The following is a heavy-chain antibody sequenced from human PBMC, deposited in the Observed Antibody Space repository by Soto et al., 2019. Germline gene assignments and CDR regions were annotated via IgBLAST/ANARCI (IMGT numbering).Heavy chain of an antibody. J-gene: IGHJ5*02. CDR2: IYTSGST. Sequence: PSETLSLTCTVSGGSISSYYWSWIRQPAGKGLEWIGRIYTSGSTFYNPALKSRVTFSVDTSKNHFSLKLSSVTAADTAVYYCARHKTTMLTVVSAFDPWGQGTRVTVSS. V-gene: IGHV4-4*07. D-gene: IGHD3-22*01. CDR1: GGSISSYY. CDR3: ARHKTTMLTVVSAFDP.